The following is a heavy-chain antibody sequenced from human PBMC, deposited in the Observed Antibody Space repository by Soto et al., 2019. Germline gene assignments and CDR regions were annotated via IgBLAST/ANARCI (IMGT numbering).Heavy chain of an antibody. CDR3: ARGDSGVRV. CDR2: ISYDGSNK. CDR1: GFTFSSYA. J-gene: IGHJ4*02. Sequence: PGGSLRLSCAASGFTFSSYAMHWVRQAPGKGLEWVAVISYDGSNKYYADSVKGRFTISRDNSKNTLYLQMNSLRAEDTAVYYCARGDSGVRVWGQGTLVTVSS. V-gene: IGHV3-30-3*01. D-gene: IGHD1-26*01.